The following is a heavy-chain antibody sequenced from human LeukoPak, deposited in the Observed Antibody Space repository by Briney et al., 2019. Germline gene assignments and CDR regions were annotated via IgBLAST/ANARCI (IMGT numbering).Heavy chain of an antibody. CDR2: IDPSDSYT. J-gene: IGHJ4*02. V-gene: IGHV5-10-1*01. CDR1: GYSFTSYW. CDR3: ARSRAVAGIGGGYFDY. D-gene: IGHD6-19*01. Sequence: GESLKISCKGSGYSFTSYWISWVRQMPGKGLEWMGRIDPSDSYTNYSPSFQGHVTISADKSISTAYLQWSSLKASDTAMYYCARSRAVAGIGGGYFDYWGQGTLVTVSS.